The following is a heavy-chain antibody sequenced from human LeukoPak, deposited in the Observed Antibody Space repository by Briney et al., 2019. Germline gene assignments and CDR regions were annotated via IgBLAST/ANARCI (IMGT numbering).Heavy chain of an antibody. V-gene: IGHV3-21*01. CDR3: AREGYSSGWYSGY. Sequence: PGGSLRLSCAASGFAFSSYSMNWVRQAPGKGLEWVSSISSSSSYIYYADSVKGRFTISRDNAKNSLYLQMNSLRAEDTAVYYCAREGYSSGWYSGYWGQGTLVTVSS. CDR2: ISSSSSYI. CDR1: GFAFSSYS. J-gene: IGHJ4*02. D-gene: IGHD6-19*01.